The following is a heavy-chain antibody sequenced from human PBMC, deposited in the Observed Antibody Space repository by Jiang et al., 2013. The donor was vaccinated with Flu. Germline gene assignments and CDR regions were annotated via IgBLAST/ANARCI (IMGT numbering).Heavy chain of an antibody. CDR3: ARSFDTAGGSSDKYFQY. V-gene: IGHV1-46*01. CDR2: INPSGGST. CDR1: GYTFTSYY. J-gene: IGHJ1*01. Sequence: VQLVESGAEVKKPGASVKVSCKASGYTFTSYYMHWVRQAPGQGLEWMGIINPSGGSTRYAQKFQGRVTMTRDTSTSKVYMELSSLRSEDTAVYYCARSFDTAGGSSDKYFQYWGQGTLVTVSS. D-gene: IGHD6-25*01.